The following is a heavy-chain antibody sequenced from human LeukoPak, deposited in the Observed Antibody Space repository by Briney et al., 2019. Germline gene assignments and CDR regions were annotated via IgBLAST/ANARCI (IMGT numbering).Heavy chain of an antibody. CDR3: ARDVDYYDTSGYYYDFDY. D-gene: IGHD3-22*01. J-gene: IGHJ4*02. CDR1: GYTFTGYH. V-gene: IGHV1-2*02. CDR2: INPNSGGT. Sequence: ASVKVSCKASGYTFTGYHMHWVRQAPGQGLEWMGWINPNSGGTNYAQKFQGRVTMTRDKSISTAYMELSRLRSDDTAVYYCARDVDYYDTSGYYYDFDYWGQGTLVTVSS.